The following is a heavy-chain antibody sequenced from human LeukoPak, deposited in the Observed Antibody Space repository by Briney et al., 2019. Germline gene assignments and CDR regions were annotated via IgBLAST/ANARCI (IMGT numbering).Heavy chain of an antibody. CDR1: GYSISSGYY. V-gene: IGHV4-38-2*02. D-gene: IGHD1-14*01. Sequence: PSETLSLTCTVSGYSISSGYYWGWIRQPPGKGLEWIGSIYHSGSTYYNPSLKSRVTISVDTSKNQFSPKLSSVTAADTAVYYCARSLTPTPHPHHNPYYFDYWGQGTLVTVSS. CDR2: IYHSGST. CDR3: ARSLTPTPHPHHNPYYFDY. J-gene: IGHJ4*02.